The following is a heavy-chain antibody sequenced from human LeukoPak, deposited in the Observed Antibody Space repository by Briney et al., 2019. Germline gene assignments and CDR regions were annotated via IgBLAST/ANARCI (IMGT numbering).Heavy chain of an antibody. CDR1: GFTFDDHA. D-gene: IGHD2-15*01. V-gene: IGHV3-9*01. CDR3: AKDKGYCSGGSCEGYFDY. J-gene: IGHJ4*02. CDR2: ISWNSGSI. Sequence: GGSLRLSCAASGFTFDDHAMHWVRQAPGKGLEWVSGISWNSGSIGYADSVKGRFTISGDNAKNSLYLQMNSLRAEGTALYYCAKDKGYCSGGSCEGYFDYWGQGTLVTVSS.